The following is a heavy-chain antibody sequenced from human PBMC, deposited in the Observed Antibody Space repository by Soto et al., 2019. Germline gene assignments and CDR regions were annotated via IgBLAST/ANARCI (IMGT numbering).Heavy chain of an antibody. CDR3: AKDMTYYDFWSGYYRDYYYYGMDV. J-gene: IGHJ6*02. CDR2: ISYDGSNK. CDR1: GFTFSSYV. V-gene: IGHV3-30*18. Sequence: PGGSLRLSCGASGFTFSSYVMHWVRQAPGKGLEWVAVISYDGSNKYYADSVKGRFTISRDNSKNTLYLQMNSLRAEDTAVYYCAKDMTYYDFWSGYYRDYYYYGMDVWGQGTTVTVSS. D-gene: IGHD3-3*01.